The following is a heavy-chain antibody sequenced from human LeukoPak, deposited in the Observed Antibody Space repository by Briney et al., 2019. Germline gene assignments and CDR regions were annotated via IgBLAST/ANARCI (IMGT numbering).Heavy chain of an antibody. CDR3: ARASSSGYYWFQN. CDR1: GGTFSSYA. V-gene: IGHV1-69*05. J-gene: IGHJ1*01. Sequence: ASVKVSCKASGGTFSSYALSWLRQAPGQGLEWMGGIIPILGSSNYAQKFQGRVTITTDESTSIVYMELSSLSSEDTAVYYCARASSSGYYWFQNWGQGTLVTVSS. D-gene: IGHD3-22*01. CDR2: IIPILGSS.